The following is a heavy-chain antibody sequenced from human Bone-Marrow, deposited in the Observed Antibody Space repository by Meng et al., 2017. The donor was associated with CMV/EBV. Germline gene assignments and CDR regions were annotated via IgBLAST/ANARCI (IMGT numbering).Heavy chain of an antibody. V-gene: IGHV3-73*01. J-gene: IGHJ5*02. CDR3: TRLHKFDP. Sequence: GGSLRLSCAASGFTFSGSAMHWVRQASGKGLEWVGRIRSKANSYATAYAASVKGRFTISRDDSKSTAYLQMNSLKTEDTAVYYCTRLHKFDPWGQGTLVTVSS. CDR2: IRSKANSYAT. CDR1: GFTFSGSA.